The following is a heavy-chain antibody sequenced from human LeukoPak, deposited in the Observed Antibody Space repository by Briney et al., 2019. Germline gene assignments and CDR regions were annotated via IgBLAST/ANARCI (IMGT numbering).Heavy chain of an antibody. CDR1: GGSISTSTYN. CDR3: ARRQPTGKPYFDY. J-gene: IGHJ4*02. CDR2: IFYSGTT. Sequence: PSETLSLTCTVSGGSISTSTYNWGWIRQPPGMGLEWIGTIFYSGTTSYNPSLKSRVTISLDTSQNQFSLKLTSVTAADTAVYYCARRQPTGKPYFDYWGQGALVTVSS. V-gene: IGHV4-39*07. D-gene: IGHD1-1*01.